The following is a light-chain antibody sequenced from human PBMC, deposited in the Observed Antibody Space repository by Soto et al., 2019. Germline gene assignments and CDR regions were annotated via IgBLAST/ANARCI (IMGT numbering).Light chain of an antibody. J-gene: IGKJ1*01. CDR1: QSISNR. CDR3: QHYGGVWT. Sequence: DIQMTQSPSTLSASVGDRVTITSRASQSISNRLAWYQQKPGKAPKVLIYDASSLESGVPSRLSGSGSATEFILTIRSLQPDDFATYHCQHYGGVWTFGQGTKVDIK. CDR2: DAS. V-gene: IGKV1-5*01.